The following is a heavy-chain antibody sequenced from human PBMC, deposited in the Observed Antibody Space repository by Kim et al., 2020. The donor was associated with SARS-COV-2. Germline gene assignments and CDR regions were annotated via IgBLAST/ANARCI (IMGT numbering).Heavy chain of an antibody. J-gene: IGHJ2*01. V-gene: IGHV3-11*05. D-gene: IGHD3-9*01. Sequence: GRFTLPRDNAKNSLYLQMNSLRPEDTAVYYCARDRILTGYYEGGLWYFDLWGRGTLVTVSS. CDR3: ARDRILTGYYEGGLWYFDL.